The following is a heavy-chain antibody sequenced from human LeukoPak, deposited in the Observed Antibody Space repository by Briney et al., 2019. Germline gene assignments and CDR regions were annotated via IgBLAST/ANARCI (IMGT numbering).Heavy chain of an antibody. V-gene: IGHV1-18*01. CDR2: ISAYNGNT. CDR3: ARAKTPNYYYGSGNGENSPFDY. Sequence: AAVKVSCKASGYTFTSYGISWVRQAPGQGPEWMGWISAYNGNTIYAQKFQGRVTMTEDTSTDTAYMELSSLRSEDTAVYYCARAKTPNYYYGSGNGENSPFDYWGQGTLVTVSS. CDR1: GYTFTSYG. D-gene: IGHD3-10*01. J-gene: IGHJ4*02.